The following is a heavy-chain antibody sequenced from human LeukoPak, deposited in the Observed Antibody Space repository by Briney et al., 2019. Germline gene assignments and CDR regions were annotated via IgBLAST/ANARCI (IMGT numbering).Heavy chain of an antibody. V-gene: IGHV4-4*07. CDR1: GGSISSYY. J-gene: IGHJ4*02. CDR3: ARDYYDSSRQSFDY. Sequence: SETLSLTCTVPGGSISSYYWSWIRQPAGKGLEWIGRIYTSGNTNYNPSLKSRVTISVDKSKNQFSLKLSSVTAADTAVYYCARDYYDSSRQSFDYWGQGTLVTVSS. CDR2: IYTSGNT. D-gene: IGHD3-22*01.